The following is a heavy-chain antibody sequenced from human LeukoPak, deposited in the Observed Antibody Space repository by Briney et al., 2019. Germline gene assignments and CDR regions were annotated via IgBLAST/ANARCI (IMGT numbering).Heavy chain of an antibody. CDR2: ISWNSGSI. V-gene: IGHV3-9*03. Sequence: GGSLRLSCAASGFTFDDYAMHWVRQAPGKGLEWVSGISWNSGSIGYADSVKGRFTISRGNAKNSLYLQMNSLRGEDMALYYCAKDMSVGAARGMDVWGKGTMVTVSS. D-gene: IGHD6-6*01. J-gene: IGHJ6*03. CDR1: GFTFDDYA. CDR3: AKDMSVGAARGMDV.